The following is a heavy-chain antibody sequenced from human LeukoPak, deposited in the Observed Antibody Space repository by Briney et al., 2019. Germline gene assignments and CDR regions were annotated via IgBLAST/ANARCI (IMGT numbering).Heavy chain of an antibody. J-gene: IGHJ4*02. V-gene: IGHV1-18*01. CDR3: ARDDVEDSSGYYYGDY. CDR2: INTYNGNT. Sequence: ASVKVSCKASGYTFTTYGISWVRQAPGQGLEWMGWINTYNGNTNYAQKLQGRVTMTTDTSTSTAYMELRSLRSDDTAVYYCARDDVEDSSGYYYGDYWGQGTLVTVSS. CDR1: GYTFTTYG. D-gene: IGHD3-22*01.